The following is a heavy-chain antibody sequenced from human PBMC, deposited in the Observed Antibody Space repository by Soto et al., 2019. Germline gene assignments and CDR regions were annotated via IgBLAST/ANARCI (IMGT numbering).Heavy chain of an antibody. CDR2: SYYTGNT. CDR3: ARVGISSSDAFDI. Sequence: QVQLQESGPGLVKPSQTLSLSCTVSGGSISSTDHYCSWIRQDPGKVLEWIGYSYYTGNTYYNPSLKSRVAIAVDTSKNQFSLKLSSVTAADTAVYYCARVGISSSDAFDIWGQGTMVTVSS. V-gene: IGHV4-31*03. CDR1: GGSISSTDHY. J-gene: IGHJ3*02. D-gene: IGHD6-6*01.